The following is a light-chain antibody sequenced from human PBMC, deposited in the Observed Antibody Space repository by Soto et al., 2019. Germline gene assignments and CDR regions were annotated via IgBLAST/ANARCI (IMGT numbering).Light chain of an antibody. J-gene: IGKJ5*01. CDR3: QHYAAAPIT. V-gene: IGKV3-20*01. CDR1: QSVGGN. Sequence: TVLTQSPVTLSLPPGERATLSCRASQSVGGNVAWYQQKPGQAPKLLISGASSRAPGIPDRFSGGGSGADFTLSISRLEPEDFALYYCQHYAAAPITFGQGTRLDI. CDR2: GAS.